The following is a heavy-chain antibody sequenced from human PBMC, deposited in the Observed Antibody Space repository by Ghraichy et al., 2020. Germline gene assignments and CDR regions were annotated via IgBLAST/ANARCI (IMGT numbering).Heavy chain of an antibody. Sequence: SCAASGFTLSNYWMHWVRQAPGKGLVWVSRIHSDGSSTTYADSVKGRFTISRDNAKNTLYLQMNSLRAEDTAMYYCAKGGQKVADYWGQGTLVIVSS. D-gene: IGHD5-12*01. CDR1: GFTLSNYW. V-gene: IGHV3-74*01. CDR2: IHSDGSST. J-gene: IGHJ4*02. CDR3: AKGGQKVADY.